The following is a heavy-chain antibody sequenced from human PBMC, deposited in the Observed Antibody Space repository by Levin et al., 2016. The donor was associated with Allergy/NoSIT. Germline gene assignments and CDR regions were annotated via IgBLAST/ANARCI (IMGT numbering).Heavy chain of an antibody. J-gene: IGHJ1*01. CDR3: ARGGWTYYDGKNFHF. D-gene: IGHD4-23*01. CDR2: IKQDGGEK. CDR1: GFTFTNFW. V-gene: IGHV3-7*03. Sequence: GESLKISCAASGFTFTNFWMNWVRQSPGKGLEWVASIKQDGGEKYHVDSLKGRFSISRNNANNSVFLQMNSLRVDDTAVYYCARGGWTYYDGKNFHFWGQGTLVTVSS.